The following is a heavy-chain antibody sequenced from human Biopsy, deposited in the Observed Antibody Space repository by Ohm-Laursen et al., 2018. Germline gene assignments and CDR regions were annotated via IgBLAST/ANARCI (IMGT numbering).Heavy chain of an antibody. V-gene: IGHV1-69*13. Sequence: SVKVSCKVSGGTFSSFGISWVRQAPGQGLEWMGEINSMFGTTNYAQTFQGRVTITADESTGTAYMEVSSLRSEDTAVYYCAKRGVERGRPLAYWGQGTLVTVSS. CDR2: INSMFGTT. CDR3: AKRGVERGRPLAY. D-gene: IGHD1-1*01. CDR1: GGTFSSFG. J-gene: IGHJ4*02.